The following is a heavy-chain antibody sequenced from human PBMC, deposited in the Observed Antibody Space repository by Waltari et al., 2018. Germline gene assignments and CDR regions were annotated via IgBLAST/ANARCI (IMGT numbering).Heavy chain of an antibody. D-gene: IGHD6-13*01. CDR1: GGSISSYS. CDR3: ASSAAYYYYGMDV. J-gene: IGHJ6*02. Sequence: QVQLQESGPGLVKPSETLSLTCTVSGGSISSYSWSWNRQPPGKGLEWIGYIYYSGSTNYNPSLKSRVTISVDTSKNQFSLKLSSVTAADTAVYYCASSAAYYYYGMDVWGQGTTVTVSS. CDR2: IYYSGST. V-gene: IGHV4-59*01.